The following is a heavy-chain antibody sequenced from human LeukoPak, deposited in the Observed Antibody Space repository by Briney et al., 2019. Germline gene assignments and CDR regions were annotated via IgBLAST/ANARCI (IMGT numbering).Heavy chain of an antibody. Sequence: PSETLSLTCTVSGGSISSYYWSWIRKPAGKGLEWIGRIYTSGSTNYTPSLKSRVTMSVDTSKNQFSLKLSSVTAADTAVYYCARDYDFWSGYHPDYYYMDVWGKGTTVTVSS. CDR1: GGSISSYY. V-gene: IGHV4-4*07. D-gene: IGHD3-3*01. CDR2: IYTSGST. J-gene: IGHJ6*03. CDR3: ARDYDFWSGYHPDYYYMDV.